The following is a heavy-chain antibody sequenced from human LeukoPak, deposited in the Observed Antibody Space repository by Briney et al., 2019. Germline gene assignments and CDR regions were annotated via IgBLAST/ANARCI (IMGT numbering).Heavy chain of an antibody. Sequence: SETLSLTCTVSGGSISSSSYYWGWIRQPPGKGLEWIGSIYHSGSTYYNPSLKSRATISVDTSKNQFSLKLSSVTAADTAVYYCARLASGSYSINANAFDIWGQGTMVTVSS. J-gene: IGHJ3*02. CDR2: IYHSGST. V-gene: IGHV4-39*07. CDR1: GGSISSSSYY. D-gene: IGHD1-26*01. CDR3: ARLASGSYSINANAFDI.